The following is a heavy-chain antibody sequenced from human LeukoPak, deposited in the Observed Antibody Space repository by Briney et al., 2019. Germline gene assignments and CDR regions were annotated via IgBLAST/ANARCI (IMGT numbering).Heavy chain of an antibody. CDR3: AREEDSHYYFDY. J-gene: IGHJ4*02. Sequence: GGSLRLPCAASGFTFSSYAMHWVRQAPGKGLEWVAVISYDGSNKYYADSVKGRFTISRDNSKNTLYLQMNSLRAEDTAVYYCAREEDSHYYFDYWGQGTLVTVSS. CDR1: GFTFSSYA. CDR2: ISYDGSNK. V-gene: IGHV3-30-3*01. D-gene: IGHD6-6*01.